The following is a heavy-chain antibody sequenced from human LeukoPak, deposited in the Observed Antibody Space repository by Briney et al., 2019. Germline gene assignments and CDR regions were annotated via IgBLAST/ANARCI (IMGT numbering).Heavy chain of an antibody. V-gene: IGHV3-13*01. J-gene: IGHJ3*02. CDR2: IGTTGHT. CDR3: AREGLGEFADM. Sequence: PGGSLRLSCATSGFTFSSHDMHWVRQSSGKGLEWVSAIGTTGHTYYADVVKGRFAISRENDKNSFYLQMNDLKVEDTAVYYCAREGLGEFADMWGQGTMVTVSS. D-gene: IGHD3-16*01. CDR1: GFTFSSHD.